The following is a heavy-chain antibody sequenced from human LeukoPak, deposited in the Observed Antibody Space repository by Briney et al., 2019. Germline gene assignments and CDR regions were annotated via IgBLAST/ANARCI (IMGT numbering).Heavy chain of an antibody. CDR2: IWYDGSNK. D-gene: IGHD4-17*01. CDR3: TKDPNGDYVGAFDP. V-gene: IGHV3-33*06. J-gene: IGHJ5*02. Sequence: GGSLRLSCAASGFTFSSYGMHWVRQAPGKGLEWVAVIWYDGSNKYYADSVKGRFTISRDNSQSTLYLQMNSLRAEDTAVYYCTKDPNGDYVGAFDPWGQGTLVTVSS. CDR1: GFTFSSYG.